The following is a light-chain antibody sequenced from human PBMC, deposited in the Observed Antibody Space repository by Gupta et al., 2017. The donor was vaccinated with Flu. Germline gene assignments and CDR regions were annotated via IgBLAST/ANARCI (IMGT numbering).Light chain of an antibody. CDR1: SSNIGAGYD. J-gene: IGLJ2*01. V-gene: IGLV1-40*01. Sequence: QSVLTHPPSVSRAPGHMATIPCTGSSSNIGAGYDVHWYQQLPGTAPKLLIYGNSNRPSGVPDRFSGSKSGTSASLAITGLQAEDEADYYCQSYDSSLSGSVFGGGTKLTVL. CDR2: GNS. CDR3: QSYDSSLSGSV.